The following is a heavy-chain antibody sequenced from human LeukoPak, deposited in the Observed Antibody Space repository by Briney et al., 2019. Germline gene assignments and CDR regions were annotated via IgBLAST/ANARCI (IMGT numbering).Heavy chain of an antibody. CDR1: GFTFSSYG. Sequence: GGSLRLSCAASGFTFSSYGMHWVRQAPGKGLEWVAVISYDGSNKYYADSVKGRFTISRDNAKNSLYLQMNSLRAEDTAVYYCARDRLGSTSRYRFDPWGQGTLVTVSS. CDR2: ISYDGSNK. D-gene: IGHD2-2*01. V-gene: IGHV3-30*03. CDR3: ARDRLGSTSRYRFDP. J-gene: IGHJ5*02.